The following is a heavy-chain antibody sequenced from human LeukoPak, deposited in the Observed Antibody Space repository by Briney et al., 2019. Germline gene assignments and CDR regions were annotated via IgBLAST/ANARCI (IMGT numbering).Heavy chain of an antibody. CDR1: GFSFSSYS. D-gene: IGHD6-19*01. J-gene: IGHJ4*02. Sequence: PGGSLRLSCAASGFSFSSYSMNWVRQAPGKGLEWVSSYRSSSSYIYYADSVKDRFTISRDNAKNSLYLQMNSLRAEDTAVYYCASSEYIAVANDYWGRGTLVTVSS. CDR3: ASSEYIAVANDY. V-gene: IGHV3-21*01. CDR2: YRSSSSYI.